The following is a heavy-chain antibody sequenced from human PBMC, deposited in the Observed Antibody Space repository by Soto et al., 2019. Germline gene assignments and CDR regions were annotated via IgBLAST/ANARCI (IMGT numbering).Heavy chain of an antibody. CDR1: GYTFNTYY. D-gene: IGHD2-21*02. V-gene: IGHV1-46*02. CDR2: IHPSGGGT. J-gene: IGHJ4*02. CDR3: ARGGHIAVVTASFDN. Sequence: QVQLVQSGAEVRKPGASVKVSCKPSGYTFNTYYLHWLRQAPGQALEWMGVIHPSGGGTTYAQKFLGRVTVIRDTSTTTVFMELSSLRSDDTAVYYCARGGHIAVVTASFDNWGQGTLVTVSS.